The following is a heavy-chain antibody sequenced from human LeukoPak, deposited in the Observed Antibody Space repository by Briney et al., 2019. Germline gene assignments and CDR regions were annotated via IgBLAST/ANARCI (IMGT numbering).Heavy chain of an antibody. V-gene: IGHV3-7*01. Sequence: GGSLRLSCAASGFTVSSNWMNWVRQAPGKGLEWVANIKEDGSEKYYVDSVKGRFTISRDNAKNSLYPQMNSLRVEDTAVYYCGRGRNMAVWGQGTTVTVSS. CDR1: GFTVSSNW. J-gene: IGHJ6*02. CDR2: IKEDGSEK. CDR3: GRGRNMAV.